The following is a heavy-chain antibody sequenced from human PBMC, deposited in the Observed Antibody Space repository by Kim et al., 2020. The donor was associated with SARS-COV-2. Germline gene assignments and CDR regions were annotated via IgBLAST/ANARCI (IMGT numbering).Heavy chain of an antibody. CDR1: GGSISSYY. Sequence: SETLSLTCTVSGGSISSYYWSWIRQPPGKGLEWIGYIYYSGSTNYNPSLKSRVTISVDTSKNQFSLKLSSVTAADTAVYYCARAGYNSGSGSDGRFDYWGQGTLVTVSS. D-gene: IGHD3-10*01. CDR3: ARAGYNSGSGSDGRFDY. V-gene: IGHV4-59*01. CDR2: IYYSGST. J-gene: IGHJ4*02.